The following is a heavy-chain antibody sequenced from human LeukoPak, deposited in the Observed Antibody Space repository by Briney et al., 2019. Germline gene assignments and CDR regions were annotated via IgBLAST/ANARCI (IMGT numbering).Heavy chain of an antibody. V-gene: IGHV1-69*06. J-gene: IGHJ4*02. CDR3: ARSRADYDILTGYPYYFDY. Sequence: ASVKVSCKASGGTFSSYAISWVRQAPGQGLEWMGGIIPIFGTATYAQKFQGRVTITADKSTSTAYMELSSLRSEDTAVYYCARSRADYDILTGYPYYFDYWGQGTLVTVSS. D-gene: IGHD3-9*01. CDR2: IIPIFGTA. CDR1: GGTFSSYA.